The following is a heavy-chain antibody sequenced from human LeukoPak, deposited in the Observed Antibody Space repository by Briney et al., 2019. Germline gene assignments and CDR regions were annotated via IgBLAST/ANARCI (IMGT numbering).Heavy chain of an antibody. CDR1: GYTFSDYY. D-gene: IGHD3-10*01. CDR3: ARGDTMVRGLISDY. CDR2: INPNSGYT. V-gene: IGHV1-2*02. Sequence: ASVKVSCKVSGYTFSDYYLHWVRQAPGQGLEYMGWINPNSGYTKYSQSFQGRVTMTRDTSISTAYMELSRLISDDTAVYYCARGDTMVRGLISDYWGQGSLVTVSS. J-gene: IGHJ4*02.